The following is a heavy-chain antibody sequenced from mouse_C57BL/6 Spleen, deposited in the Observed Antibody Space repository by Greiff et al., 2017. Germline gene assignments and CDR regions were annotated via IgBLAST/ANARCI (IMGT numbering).Heavy chain of an antibody. CDR1: GYTFTSYW. D-gene: IGHD2-4*01. CDR3: AREGYDYDADY. Sequence: QVQLKQPGAELVRPGSSVKLSCKASGYTFTSYWMDWVKQRPGQGLEWIGNIYPSDSETHYNQKFKDKATLTVDKSSSTAYMQLSSLTSEDSAVYYCAREGYDYDADYWGQGTTLTVSS. J-gene: IGHJ2*01. V-gene: IGHV1-61*01. CDR2: IYPSDSET.